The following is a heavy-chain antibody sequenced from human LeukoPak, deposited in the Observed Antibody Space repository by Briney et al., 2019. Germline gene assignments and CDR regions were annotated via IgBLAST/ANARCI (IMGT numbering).Heavy chain of an antibody. CDR2: IILIFGTA. V-gene: IGHV1-69*13. CDR1: GDTFSSYA. J-gene: IGHJ6*02. CDR3: ARSPLSSRWYMYYYGMDV. Sequence: ASVTVSCKASGDTFSSYAISWVRQAPGQGLEWMGGIILIFGTANYAQKFQGRVTITADESTSTAYMELSSLRSEDTAVYYCARSPLSSRWYMYYYGMDVWGQGTTVTVSS. D-gene: IGHD6-13*01.